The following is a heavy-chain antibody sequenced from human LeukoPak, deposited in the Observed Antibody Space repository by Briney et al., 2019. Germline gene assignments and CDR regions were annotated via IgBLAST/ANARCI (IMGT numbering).Heavy chain of an antibody. Sequence: GESLKISCKASGYNFATYWIGWVRQMPGKGLEWMGTIYPGDSDTRYSPSFQGQVTISADKSISTAYLQWSSLKASDTAMYYCARLDYYDSSGYLDYYYYYGMDVWGQGTTVTVSS. CDR1: GYNFATYW. CDR2: IYPGDSDT. J-gene: IGHJ6*02. CDR3: ARLDYYDSSGYLDYYYYYGMDV. V-gene: IGHV5-51*01. D-gene: IGHD3-22*01.